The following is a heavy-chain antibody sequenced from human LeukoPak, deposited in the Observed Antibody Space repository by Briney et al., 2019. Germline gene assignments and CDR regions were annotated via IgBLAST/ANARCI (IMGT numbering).Heavy chain of an antibody. J-gene: IGHJ6*02. D-gene: IGHD6-13*01. CDR1: GFTFSSYG. V-gene: IGHV3-33*01. Sequence: ERSLRLSCAASGFTFSSYGMHWVRQAPGKGLEWVAVIWYDGSNKYYADSVKGRFTISRDNSKNTLYLQMNSLRAEDTAVYYCARASSSWYGYYYGMDVWGQGTTVTVSS. CDR2: IWYDGSNK. CDR3: ARASSSWYGYYYGMDV.